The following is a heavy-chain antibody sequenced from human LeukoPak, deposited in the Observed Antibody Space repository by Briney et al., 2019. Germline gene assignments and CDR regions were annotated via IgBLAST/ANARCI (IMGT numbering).Heavy chain of an antibody. V-gene: IGHV3-74*01. CDR2: IHSDGST. Sequence: GRSLRLSCATSGFTFSSYWMHWVRQAPGKGLVWVSRIHSDGSTTYADSVKGRFTISRDNSKNTLYLQMNSLRAEDTAVYYCARDMSYTPVSWGQGTLVTVSS. CDR1: GFTFSSYW. D-gene: IGHD2-2*02. J-gene: IGHJ5*02. CDR3: ARDMSYTPVS.